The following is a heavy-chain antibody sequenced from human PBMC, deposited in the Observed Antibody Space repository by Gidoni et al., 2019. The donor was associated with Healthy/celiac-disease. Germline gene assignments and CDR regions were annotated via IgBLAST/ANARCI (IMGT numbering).Heavy chain of an antibody. Sequence: QVQLVQSGAEVKKPGASVTVSCKASGSTFTSYGISWVRQAPGQGLEWMGWISAYNGNKKYAQKVQGRVTMTTDTSTSTAYMELRSLRSDDTAVYYCARVSSDGGGLQTGARYWGQGTLVTVSS. CDR1: GSTFTSYG. D-gene: IGHD5-12*01. CDR3: ARVSSDGGGLQTGARY. V-gene: IGHV1-18*01. CDR2: ISAYNGNK. J-gene: IGHJ4*02.